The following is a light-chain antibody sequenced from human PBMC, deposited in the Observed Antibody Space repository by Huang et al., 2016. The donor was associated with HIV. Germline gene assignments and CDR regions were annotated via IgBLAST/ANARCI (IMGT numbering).Light chain of an antibody. J-gene: IGKJ5*01. CDR3: QQYNNWPT. Sequence: EIVMTQSPATLSVSPGERATLSCRASQSVSTNLAWYQQKPGQAPRLLIYGATTRATVVPARFNGSGSVTELTLTINSLQSEDFAVYYCQQYNNWPTFGHGTRLEIK. CDR1: QSVSTN. CDR2: GAT. V-gene: IGKV3-15*01.